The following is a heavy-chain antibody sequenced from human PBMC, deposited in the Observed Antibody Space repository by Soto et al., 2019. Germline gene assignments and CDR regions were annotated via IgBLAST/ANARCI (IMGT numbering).Heavy chain of an antibody. D-gene: IGHD3-9*01. V-gene: IGHV4-59*01. J-gene: IGHJ4*02. Sequence: SETLSLTCSVSGGSIMGDYWNWIRQTPGKGPEWIANIYHSGATNYNPSLKSRVTISIDTSKNQFSLNLNSVTAADTAIYFCARSFSDWYYFDYWGLGTLVTVSS. CDR1: GGSIMGDY. CDR2: IYHSGAT. CDR3: ARSFSDWYYFDY.